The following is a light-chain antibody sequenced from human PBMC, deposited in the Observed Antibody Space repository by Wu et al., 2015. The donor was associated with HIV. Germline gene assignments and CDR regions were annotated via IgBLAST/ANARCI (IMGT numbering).Light chain of an antibody. Sequence: EIVLTQSPGILSLSPGERATLSCRASQSVSFNYLAWYQQKPGQAPRLLIYGGSSRATGIPDRFSGSGSGTDFTLTISRLEPEDFAVYYCQLYGTSPQVTFGGGTKVEIK. V-gene: IGKV3-20*01. J-gene: IGKJ4*01. CDR1: QSVSFNY. CDR3: QLYGTSPQVT. CDR2: GGS.